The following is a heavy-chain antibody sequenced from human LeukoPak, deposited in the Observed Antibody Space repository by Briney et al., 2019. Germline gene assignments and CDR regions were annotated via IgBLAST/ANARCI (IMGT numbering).Heavy chain of an antibody. D-gene: IGHD2-2*01. V-gene: IGHV5-51*01. CDR2: IYPGDSDT. J-gene: IGHJ5*02. Sequence: HGESLKISCKGSGYSFTSYWIGWVRQMPGKGLEWMGIIYPGDSDTRYSPSFQSQVTTSADKSISTAYLQWSSLKASDTAMYYCARYQLLPRNWFDPWGQGTLVTVSS. CDR1: GYSFTSYW. CDR3: ARYQLLPRNWFDP.